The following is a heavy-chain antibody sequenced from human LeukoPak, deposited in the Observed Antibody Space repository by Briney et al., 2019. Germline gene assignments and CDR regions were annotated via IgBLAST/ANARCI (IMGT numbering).Heavy chain of an antibody. Sequence: GGSLRLSCTASGFIISSFWMAWVRQAPGKGLEWVANIKPDGSLQFYGDSVKGRFTISRDNAKNSLYLQMNNLRAEDTALYYCTTSYDSSGCGWGQGTLVTVS. CDR3: TTSYDSSGCG. CDR2: IKPDGSLQ. J-gene: IGHJ4*02. D-gene: IGHD3-22*01. CDR1: GFIISSFW. V-gene: IGHV3-7*01.